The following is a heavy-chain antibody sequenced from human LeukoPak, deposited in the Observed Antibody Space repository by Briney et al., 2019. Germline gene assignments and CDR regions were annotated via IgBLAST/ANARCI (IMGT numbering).Heavy chain of an antibody. V-gene: IGHV3-30*03. J-gene: IGHJ4*02. CDR1: GFTFSAYG. CDR2: ISYAGTNK. D-gene: IGHD3-16*02. Sequence: GGSLRLSCAASGFTFSAYGMHWVRQAPCKGLEWVAVISYAGTNKYYADSVKGRFTISRDNSKNTLFLQMNSLRAEDTAVYYCSGGGIAVLDYWGQGTLVTVSS. CDR3: SGGGIAVLDY.